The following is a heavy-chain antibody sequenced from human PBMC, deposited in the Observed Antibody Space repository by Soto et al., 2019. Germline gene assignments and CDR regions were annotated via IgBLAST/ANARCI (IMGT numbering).Heavy chain of an antibody. D-gene: IGHD6-13*01. CDR2: IYYSGST. CDR3: ARHTRLPDSSSWGMGHFDY. J-gene: IGHJ4*02. Sequence: QLQLQESGPGLVKPSETLSVTCVVSGGSISSGTHYWTWIRQPPGKGLEWIASIYYSGSTYQNPSLKGRVIISVDMSTSQFSLKLSSVTAADTAVYYCARHTRLPDSSSWGMGHFDYWGQGTLVTVSS. V-gene: IGHV4-39*01. CDR1: GGSISSGTHY.